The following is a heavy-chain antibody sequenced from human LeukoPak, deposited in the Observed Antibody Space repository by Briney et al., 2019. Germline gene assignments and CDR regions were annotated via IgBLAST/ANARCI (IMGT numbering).Heavy chain of an antibody. Sequence: GGSLRLSCAASRFTFSSYSMNWVRQAPGKGLEWVSYIRSSSSTIYYADSVKGRFTISRDNAMNSLYLQMNSLRAEDTALYYCARDQLGIAVAALGAFDIWGQGTMVTVSS. CDR3: ARDQLGIAVAALGAFDI. CDR1: RFTFSSYS. V-gene: IGHV3-48*01. CDR2: IRSSSSTI. J-gene: IGHJ3*02. D-gene: IGHD6-19*01.